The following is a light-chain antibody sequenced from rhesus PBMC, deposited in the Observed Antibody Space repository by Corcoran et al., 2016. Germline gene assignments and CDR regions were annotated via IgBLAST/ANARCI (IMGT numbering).Light chain of an antibody. CDR1: QGITKF. J-gene: IGKJ3*01. Sequence: DIQMTQSPSSLSASVGDTVTITCQASQGITKFLAWYQQKPGRAPKLLIYAASTLQSGVPSRFSGSGSETEFNLTISSLQPEDFATYFCQQHNSFPFTFGPGTKLDIK. V-gene: IGKV1-33*02. CDR2: AAS. CDR3: QQHNSFPFT.